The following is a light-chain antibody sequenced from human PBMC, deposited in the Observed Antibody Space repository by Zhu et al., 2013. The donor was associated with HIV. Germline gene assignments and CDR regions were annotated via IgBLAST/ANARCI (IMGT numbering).Light chain of an antibody. Sequence: DIQMTQSPSSLSASVGDRVTITCRASHDIGRYLAWYQTKTREPPKLLVYAASTTQSGVPSRFGGRGSGTEFTLTITSLQPDDFATYYCQHVNSNAAFGPGTKVDV. V-gene: IGKV1-9*01. CDR3: QHVNSNAA. J-gene: IGKJ3*01. CDR2: AAS. CDR1: HDIGRY.